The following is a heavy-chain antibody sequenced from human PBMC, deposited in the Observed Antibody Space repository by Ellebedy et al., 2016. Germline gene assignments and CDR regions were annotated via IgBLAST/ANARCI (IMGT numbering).Heavy chain of an antibody. CDR1: GGSISSGNYY. Sequence: SETLSLXXTVSGGSISSGNYYWSWIRHHPGKGLEWIGYIYYSGSTYYNPSLKSRVTMSVDTSKNQFSLKLNSVTAADTAVYYCARDGTMVRGVLYYFDYWGQGTLVTVSS. J-gene: IGHJ4*02. CDR2: IYYSGST. D-gene: IGHD3-10*01. CDR3: ARDGTMVRGVLYYFDY. V-gene: IGHV4-31*03.